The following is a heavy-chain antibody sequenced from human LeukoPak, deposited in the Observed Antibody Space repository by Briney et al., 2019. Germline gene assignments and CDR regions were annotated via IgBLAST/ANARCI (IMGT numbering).Heavy chain of an antibody. V-gene: IGHV3-53*01. CDR1: GFTFSNYA. Sequence: PGGSLRLSCTASGFTFSNYATSWVRQAPGKGLEWVSVIYSGGSTYYADSVKGRFTISRDNSKNTLYLQMNSLRAEDTAVYYCARARYGSGSGYFDYWGQGTLVTVSS. J-gene: IGHJ4*02. CDR3: ARARYGSGSGYFDY. D-gene: IGHD3-10*01. CDR2: IYSGGST.